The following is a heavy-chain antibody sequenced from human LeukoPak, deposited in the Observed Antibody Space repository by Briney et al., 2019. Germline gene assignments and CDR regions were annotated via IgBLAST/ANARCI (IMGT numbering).Heavy chain of an antibody. CDR1: GFTFSSYS. J-gene: IGHJ6*02. V-gene: IGHV3-21*01. D-gene: IGHD2-21*02. Sequence: GGSLRLSCAASGFTFSSYSMNWVRQAPGKGLEWVSSISSSSSYIYYADSVKGRFTTSRDNAKNSLYLQMNSLRAEDTAVYYCARDHTANYYYGMDVWGQGTTVTVSS. CDR3: ARDHTANYYYGMDV. CDR2: ISSSSSYI.